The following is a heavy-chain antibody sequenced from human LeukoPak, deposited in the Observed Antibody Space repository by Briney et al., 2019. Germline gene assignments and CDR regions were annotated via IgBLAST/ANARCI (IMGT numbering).Heavy chain of an antibody. CDR2: IKQDGSEK. V-gene: IGHV3-7*01. J-gene: IGHJ4*02. D-gene: IGHD5-12*01. CDR3: AKDTRYDYYFDY. Sequence: PGGSLTLSCAASGFTFSSYWMSWVRQAPGKGLEWVANIKQDGSEKYYVDSVKGRITISRDNAKNSLYLQMNSLRAEDTAVYYCAKDTRYDYYFDYWGQGTLVTVSS. CDR1: GFTFSSYW.